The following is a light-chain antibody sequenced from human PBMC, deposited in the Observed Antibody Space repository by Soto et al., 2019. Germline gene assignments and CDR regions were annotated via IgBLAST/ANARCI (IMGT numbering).Light chain of an antibody. Sequence: DIQMTQSPSSLSASVGDRVTISCRASETITNYLSWVQQKPGTAPKLLIYGAFELHGGVPSRFSGSGSGTHFTLTISNVQPEDSATYYCQQSYYTPHTFGQGTKLEIK. CDR1: ETITNY. V-gene: IGKV1-39*01. J-gene: IGKJ2*01. CDR3: QQSYYTPHT. CDR2: GAF.